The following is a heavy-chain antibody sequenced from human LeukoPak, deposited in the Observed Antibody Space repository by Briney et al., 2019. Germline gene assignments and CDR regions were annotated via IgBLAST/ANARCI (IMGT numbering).Heavy chain of an antibody. Sequence: RASVKVSCKASGYTFTGYYMHWVRQAPGQGLEWMGWINPNSGGTNYAQKFQGRVTMTRDTSISTAYMELSRLRSDDTAVYYCARGHRAGSGWANYYYYYMDVWGKGTTVTISS. CDR1: GYTFTGYY. J-gene: IGHJ6*03. D-gene: IGHD6-19*01. CDR3: ARGHRAGSGWANYYYYYMDV. CDR2: INPNSGGT. V-gene: IGHV1-2*02.